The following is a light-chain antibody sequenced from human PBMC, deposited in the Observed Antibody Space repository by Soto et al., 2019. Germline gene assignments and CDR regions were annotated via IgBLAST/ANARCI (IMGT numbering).Light chain of an antibody. V-gene: IGLV1-40*01. CDR3: QSYDSRLRRV. CDR1: SSNIGAGYD. Sequence: QSVLTQPPSVSGAPGQRVTISCTGSSSNIGAGYDVHWYQQLPGTAPKLLIYGNSNRPSGVPDRFSGSKSGTSASLAIAGPKAEDEADYCRQSYDSRLRRVFGGGTKLTVL. J-gene: IGLJ2*01. CDR2: GNS.